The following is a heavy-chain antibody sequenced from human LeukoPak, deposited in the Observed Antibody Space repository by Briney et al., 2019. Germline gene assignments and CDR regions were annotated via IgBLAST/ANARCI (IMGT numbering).Heavy chain of an antibody. CDR1: GGSISSSTYY. V-gene: IGHV4-39*01. CDR2: IHYSGST. Sequence: SETLSLTCTVSGGSISSSTYYWGWIRQPPGKGLEWMGSIHYSGSTYYNPSLKSRVTISVDMSKNQFSLKLSSVTAADTAVYYCARSYSSGWYRWGQGTLVTVSS. J-gene: IGHJ4*02. D-gene: IGHD6-19*01. CDR3: ARSYSSGWYR.